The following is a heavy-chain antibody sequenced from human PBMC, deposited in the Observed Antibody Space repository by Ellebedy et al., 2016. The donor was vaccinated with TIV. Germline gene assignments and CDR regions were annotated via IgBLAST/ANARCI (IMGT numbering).Heavy chain of an antibody. V-gene: IGHV4-39*01. Sequence: SETLSLTCSVSGGSISSSSYYWAWIRQPPGKGLEWIGSVYYSGLNFYNPFLEGRVTISIDTSQNHFSLKLHSVPAADTAVYYCARQGDFYASGNFPYFDSWGHGTVVTVS. CDR3: ARQGDFYASGNFPYFDS. CDR2: VYYSGLN. CDR1: GGSISSSSYY. J-gene: IGHJ4*01. D-gene: IGHD2/OR15-2a*01.